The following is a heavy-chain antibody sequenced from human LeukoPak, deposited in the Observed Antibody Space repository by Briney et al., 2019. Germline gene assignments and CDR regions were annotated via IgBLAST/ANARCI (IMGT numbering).Heavy chain of an antibody. D-gene: IGHD1-26*01. CDR1: GFTFSSYS. Sequence: PGGSLRLSCAASGFTFSSYSMNWVRQAPGKGLEGVSIISSSSAHINYADSVKGRFTISRDNPRNSLYLQMNSLRAEDTAVYYCARDIGGSYTAIDYWGQGTLVTVSS. J-gene: IGHJ4*02. V-gene: IGHV3-21*01. CDR2: ISSSSAHI. CDR3: ARDIGGSYTAIDY.